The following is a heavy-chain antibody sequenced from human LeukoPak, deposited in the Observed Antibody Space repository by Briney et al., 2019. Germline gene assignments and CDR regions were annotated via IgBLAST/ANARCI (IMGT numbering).Heavy chain of an antibody. Sequence: LSGGSLRLSCAASGITFSTSGMHWVRQAPGKGLEWVAFIWSDGSNKYHADSVKGRFTISRDNSKDTLYLQMNILRAEDTAAYYCAKGTYDSRGHFDYWGQGTLVSVSS. CDR3: AKGTYDSRGHFDY. V-gene: IGHV3-30*02. CDR1: GITFSTSG. D-gene: IGHD3-22*01. J-gene: IGHJ4*02. CDR2: IWSDGSNK.